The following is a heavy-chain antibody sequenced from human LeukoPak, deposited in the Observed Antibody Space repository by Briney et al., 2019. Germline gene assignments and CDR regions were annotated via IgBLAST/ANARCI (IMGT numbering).Heavy chain of an antibody. J-gene: IGHJ4*02. Sequence: GGSLRLSCAASGFTFSSYAVSWVRQAPGKGLEWVSAISGSGGGTYYADSVKGRFTISRDNSKNTLYLQMNSLSTGDTAVYYCAKITTGYSSGRYPGWPVDYWGQGTLVTVSS. D-gene: IGHD6-19*01. V-gene: IGHV3-23*01. CDR2: ISGSGGGT. CDR3: AKITTGYSSGRYPGWPVDY. CDR1: GFTFSSYA.